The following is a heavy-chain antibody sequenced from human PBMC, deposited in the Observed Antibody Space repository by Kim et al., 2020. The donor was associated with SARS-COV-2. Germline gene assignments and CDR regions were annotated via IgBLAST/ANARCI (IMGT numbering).Heavy chain of an antibody. CDR2: MYYSGNN. J-gene: IGHJ1*01. CDR1: GDSVNNNIYY. V-gene: IGHV4-39*01. D-gene: IGHD6-13*01. CDR3: ATHAVPAAAGAGRKFEEYFYN. Sequence: SETLSLTCTVSGDSVNNNIYYWGWLRQPPGKGLEWIGSMYYSGNNYLNPSLKSRVTISNDSSKNQFSLKLTSVTASDTAVYYCATHAVPAAAGAGRKFEEYFYNWGQGTLVTVSP.